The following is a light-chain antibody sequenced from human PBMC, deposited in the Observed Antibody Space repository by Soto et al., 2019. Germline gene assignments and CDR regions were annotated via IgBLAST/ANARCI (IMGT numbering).Light chain of an antibody. J-gene: IGKJ5*01. CDR3: QLYGISPH. Sequence: EIVSTQSPDTLSLSPGERATLSCKTSQSSGSNFLAWYQHKPGQAPRLLIYASSNRATGIPDRFSGSASGTDFTLTINRLEPEDSAVYYCQLYGISPHFGQGTRLEIK. V-gene: IGKV3-20*01. CDR2: ASS. CDR1: QSSGSNF.